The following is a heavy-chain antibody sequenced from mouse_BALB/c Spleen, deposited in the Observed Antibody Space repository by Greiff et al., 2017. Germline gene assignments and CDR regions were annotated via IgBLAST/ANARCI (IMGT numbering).Heavy chain of an antibody. J-gene: IGHJ3*01. CDR3: ARIYYGYDASD. CDR2: ISSGGSYT. Sequence: EVHLVESGGDVVKPGGSLKLSCAASGFTFSSYGMSWVRQTPDKRLEWVATISSGGSYTYYPDSVKGRFTISRDNAKNTLYLQMSSLKSEDTAMYYCARIYYGYDASDWGQGTLVTVSA. CDR1: GFTFSSYG. V-gene: IGHV5-6*01. D-gene: IGHD2-2*01.